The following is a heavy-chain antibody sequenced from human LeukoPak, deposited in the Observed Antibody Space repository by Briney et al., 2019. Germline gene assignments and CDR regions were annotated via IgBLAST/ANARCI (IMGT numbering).Heavy chain of an antibody. Sequence: GRSLRLSCAASGFTVSSIYMSWVRQAPGKGLEWVSVIYSGGSTYYADSVKGRFTISRDNSKNTLYLQMNSLRAEDTAVYYCARQPVRDIAAAGSSDFDYWGQGTLVTVSS. J-gene: IGHJ4*02. V-gene: IGHV3-66*04. CDR2: IYSGGST. D-gene: IGHD6-13*01. CDR1: GFTVSSIY. CDR3: ARQPVRDIAAAGSSDFDY.